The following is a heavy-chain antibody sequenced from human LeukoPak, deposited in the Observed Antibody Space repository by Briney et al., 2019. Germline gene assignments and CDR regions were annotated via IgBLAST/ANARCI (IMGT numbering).Heavy chain of an antibody. D-gene: IGHD2-15*01. CDR3: ARDSPYCSGGSCYEVWDY. J-gene: IGHJ4*02. CDR2: MYHSGST. V-gene: IGHV4-38-2*02. Sequence: SETLSLTCTVSGYSISSGYYWGRIRQPPGKGLEWIGSMYHSGSTYYNPSLKSRVTISVDTSKNQFSLKLNSVTAADTAVYYCARDSPYCSGGSCYEVWDYWGQGTLVTVSS. CDR1: GYSISSGYY.